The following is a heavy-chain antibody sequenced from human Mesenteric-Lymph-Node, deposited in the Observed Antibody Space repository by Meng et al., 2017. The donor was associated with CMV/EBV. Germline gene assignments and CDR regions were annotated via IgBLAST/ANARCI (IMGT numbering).Heavy chain of an antibody. CDR2: IKYDGSDI. CDR3: ARDGYYYDNSGRYYFDY. CDR1: GFGFSDHW. Sequence: GGSLRLSCAASGFGFSDHWMSWVRQAPGKALELVANIKYDGSDIYYVDSVRGRFTVSRDNAKNSLHLQMSSLRAEDTAVYYCARDGYYYDNSGRYYFDYWGQGTLVTVSS. J-gene: IGHJ4*02. V-gene: IGHV3-7*01. D-gene: IGHD3-22*01.